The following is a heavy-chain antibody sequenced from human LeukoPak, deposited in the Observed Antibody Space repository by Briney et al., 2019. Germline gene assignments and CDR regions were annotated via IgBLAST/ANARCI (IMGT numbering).Heavy chain of an antibody. D-gene: IGHD6-19*01. CDR3: ARTGYSSGWYFDY. Sequence: NPSETLSLTCTVSGGSINSYYWSWIRQPPGKGLEWIGYTYYSGSTNYNPSLKSRVTISVDTSKNQFSLKLSSVTAADTAVYYCARTGYSSGWYFDYWGQGTLVTVSS. CDR1: GGSINSYY. CDR2: TYYSGST. V-gene: IGHV4-59*01. J-gene: IGHJ4*02.